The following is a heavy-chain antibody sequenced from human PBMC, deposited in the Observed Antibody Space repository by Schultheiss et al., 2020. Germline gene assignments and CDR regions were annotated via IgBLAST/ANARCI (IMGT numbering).Heavy chain of an antibody. Sequence: GGSLRLSCAASGFTFSSYGMHWVRQAPGKGLEWVANIKQDGSEKYYVDSVKGRFTISRDNAKNSLYLQMNSLRAEDTAVYYCARVAVATTPSPYGMDVWGEGSTV. V-gene: IGHV3-7*01. CDR1: GFTFSSYG. J-gene: IGHJ6*02. CDR3: ARVAVATTPSPYGMDV. CDR2: IKQDGSEK. D-gene: IGHD5-12*01.